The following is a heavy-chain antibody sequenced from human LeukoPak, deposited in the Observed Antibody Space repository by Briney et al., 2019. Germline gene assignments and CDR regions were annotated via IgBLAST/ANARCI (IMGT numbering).Heavy chain of an antibody. V-gene: IGHV3-74*03. D-gene: IGHD1-1*01. CDR2: INSDGSRT. J-gene: IGHJ4*02. CDR3: ARSIWNAFDY. CDR1: GFTFTNYW. Sequence: GGSLRLSCAVSGFTFTNYWMHWVRQAPGKGLVWLSFINSDGSRTTYADSVKGRFTISSDNAKNTLYLQMNSLRAEDAAIYYCARSIWNAFDYWGQGILVTVSS.